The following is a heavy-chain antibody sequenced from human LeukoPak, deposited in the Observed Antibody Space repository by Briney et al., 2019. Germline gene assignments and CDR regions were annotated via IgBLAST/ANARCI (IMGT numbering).Heavy chain of an antibody. CDR1: GGSFSGYY. D-gene: IGHD3-9*01. Sequence: SETLSLTCAVYGGSFSGYYGSWIRQPPGKGLEWIGEINHSGSTNYNPSLKSRVTISVDTSKNQFSLKLSSVTAADTAVYYCARGHYDILTGPPGGYYYYMDVWGKGTTVTVSS. CDR2: INHSGST. CDR3: ARGHYDILTGPPGGYYYYMDV. V-gene: IGHV4-34*01. J-gene: IGHJ6*03.